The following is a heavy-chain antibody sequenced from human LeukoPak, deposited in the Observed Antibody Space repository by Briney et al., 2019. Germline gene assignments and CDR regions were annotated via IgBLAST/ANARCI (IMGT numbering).Heavy chain of an antibody. CDR2: ISSGSSYI. CDR3: ARDYYDGGNFYVY. D-gene: IGHD3-22*01. Sequence: PGGSLRLSCAASGFTVSTNYMSWARQAPGKGLEWVSSISSGSSYISYADSLKGRFTISRDNARNSLYLQMNSLRAEDTAVYYCARDYYDGGNFYVYWGQGTLVTVSS. CDR1: GFTVSTNY. J-gene: IGHJ4*02. V-gene: IGHV3-21*01.